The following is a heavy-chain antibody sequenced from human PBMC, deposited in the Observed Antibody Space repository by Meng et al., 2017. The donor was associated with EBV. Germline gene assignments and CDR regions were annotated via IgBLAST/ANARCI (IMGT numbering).Heavy chain of an antibody. Sequence: QLQLYQSGPGLVKPSETLSLTCTVAGDSISSRSYYWGWIRQSPGKGLEWIGNVYDSGNSYYNPSLKSRVTISVDTSKNQFYLKLISVTAADTAVYFCARVSFYDYWSGYSFNWFDPWGQGTLVTVAS. CDR1: GDSISSRSYY. V-gene: IGHV4-39*01. CDR3: ARVSFYDYWSGYSFNWFDP. D-gene: IGHD3-3*01. CDR2: VYDSGNS. J-gene: IGHJ5*02.